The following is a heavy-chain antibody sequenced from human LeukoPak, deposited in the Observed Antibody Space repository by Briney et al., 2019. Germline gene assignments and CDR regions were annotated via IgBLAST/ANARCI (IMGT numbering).Heavy chain of an antibody. J-gene: IGHJ4*02. CDR1: GGSISSSSYY. CDR3: ARTYSGSCDY. V-gene: IGHV4-39*01. CDR2: IYYSGST. Sequence: SETLSLTCTVSGGSISSSSYYWGWIRQPPGKGLEWIGSIYYSGSTYYNPSLKSRVTISVDTSKNQLSLKLSSVTAADTAVYYCARTYSGSCDYWGQGTLVTVSS. D-gene: IGHD1-26*01.